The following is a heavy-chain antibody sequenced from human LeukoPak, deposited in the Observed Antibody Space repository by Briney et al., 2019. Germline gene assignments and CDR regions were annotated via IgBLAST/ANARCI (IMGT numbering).Heavy chain of an antibody. Sequence: GGSLRLSCAASGFTFSTYAITWVRQAPGKGLEWVSSISSSSSYIYYADSVKGRFTISRDNAKNSLYLQMNSLRAEDTAVYYCARVTSVAFGEIDYWGQGTLVTVSS. J-gene: IGHJ4*02. CDR1: GFTFSTYA. CDR2: ISSSSSYI. D-gene: IGHD4-23*01. V-gene: IGHV3-21*01. CDR3: ARVTSVAFGEIDY.